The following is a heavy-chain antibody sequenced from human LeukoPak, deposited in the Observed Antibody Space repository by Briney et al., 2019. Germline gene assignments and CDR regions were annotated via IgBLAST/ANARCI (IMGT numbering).Heavy chain of an antibody. Sequence: GGSLRLSCAASRFTFSSYWMSWVRQAPGKGLEWVANIKQDGSEKYYVDSVKGRFTISRDNAKNSLYLQLNSLRAEDTAVYYCAKGRGGSSGYCFDYWGQGTLVTVSS. CDR1: RFTFSSYW. CDR2: IKQDGSEK. V-gene: IGHV3-7*03. J-gene: IGHJ4*02. D-gene: IGHD3-22*01. CDR3: AKGRGGSSGYCFDY.